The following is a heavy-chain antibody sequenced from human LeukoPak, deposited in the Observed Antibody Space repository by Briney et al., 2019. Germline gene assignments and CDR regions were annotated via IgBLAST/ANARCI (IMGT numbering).Heavy chain of an antibody. CDR2: ISYDGSNK. CDR1: GFTFSSYA. CDR3: ARDRQGVGPLDY. V-gene: IGHV3-30*04. D-gene: IGHD3-10*01. Sequence: GRSLRLSCAASGFTFSSYAMHWVRQALGKGLEWVAVISYDGSNKYYADSVKGRFTISRDNSKNTLYLQMNSLRAEDTAVYYCARDRQGVGPLDYWGQGTLVTVSS. J-gene: IGHJ4*02.